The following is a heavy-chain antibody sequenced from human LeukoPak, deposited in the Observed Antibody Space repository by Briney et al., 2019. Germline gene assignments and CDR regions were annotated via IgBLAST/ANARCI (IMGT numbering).Heavy chain of an antibody. CDR1: GFTFNNYA. D-gene: IGHD6-13*01. Sequence: GGSLRLSCAASGFTFNNYAMNSVRQAPGNGMEWDSSIRGGGETTYYTHSVKGRFTTSRDNTKNTMYLQMNSLRAEDTAVYYCSKDPLQQLVPLGDYWGQGTLVTVSS. V-gene: IGHV3-23*01. J-gene: IGHJ4*02. CDR2: IRGGGETT. CDR3: SKDPLQQLVPLGDY.